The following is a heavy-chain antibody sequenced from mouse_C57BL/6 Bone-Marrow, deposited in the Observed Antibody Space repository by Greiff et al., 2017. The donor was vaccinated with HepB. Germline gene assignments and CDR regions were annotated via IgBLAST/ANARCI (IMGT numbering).Heavy chain of an antibody. J-gene: IGHJ2*01. CDR2: IHPNSGST. V-gene: IGHV1-64*01. D-gene: IGHD1-1*01. CDR1: GYTFTSYW. CDR3: ATPITTVVATDY. Sequence: QVQLQQPGAELVKPGASVKLSCKASGYTFTSYWMHWVKQRPGQGLEWIGMIHPNSGSTNYNEKFKSKATLTVDKSSRTAYMQLSSLTSEDSAVYYCATPITTVVATDYWCQGTTLTVSS.